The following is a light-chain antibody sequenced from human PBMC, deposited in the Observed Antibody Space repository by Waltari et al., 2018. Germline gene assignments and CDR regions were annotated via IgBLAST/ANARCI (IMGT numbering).Light chain of an antibody. J-gene: IGKJ1*01. CDR3: QQANSFPRT. V-gene: IGKV1-12*01. Sequence: DLQMTQSPSSVSASGGDRVTLTCRASQGISNWLAWYQQKPGKAPKLLIYAASTLQSGVPSRFSGSGSGTDFTLTISSLQPEDFATYYCQQANSFPRTFGQGTKVEVK. CDR1: QGISNW. CDR2: AAS.